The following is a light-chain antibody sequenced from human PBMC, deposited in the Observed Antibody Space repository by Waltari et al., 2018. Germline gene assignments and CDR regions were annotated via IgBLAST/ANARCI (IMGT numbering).Light chain of an antibody. CDR2: VNSDGSH. V-gene: IGLV4-69*01. CDR3: QTGGFGIWV. CDR1: SGHSSDA. Sequence: QLLLTQSPSASASLGASVKITCTLSSGHSSDAFAWHQQQPDKGPPYLMKVNSDGSHSKGDGIPDRFACSSAGAARYLTISILHSEDEADYYCQTGGFGIWVFGGGTKLTVL. J-gene: IGLJ3*02.